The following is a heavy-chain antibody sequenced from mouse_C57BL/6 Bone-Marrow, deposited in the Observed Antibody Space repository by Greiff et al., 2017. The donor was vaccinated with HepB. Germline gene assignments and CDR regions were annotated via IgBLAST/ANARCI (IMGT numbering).Heavy chain of an antibody. Sequence: QVQLQQSGAELAKPGASVKLSCKASGYTFTSYWMHWVKQRPGQGLEWIGYINPSSGYTKYNQKFKDKATLTADKSSSTAYMQLSSLTYEDSSVYYCATVVASYYFDYWGQGTTLTVSS. CDR2: INPSSGYT. CDR1: GYTFTSYW. J-gene: IGHJ2*01. D-gene: IGHD1-1*01. CDR3: ATVVASYYFDY. V-gene: IGHV1-7*01.